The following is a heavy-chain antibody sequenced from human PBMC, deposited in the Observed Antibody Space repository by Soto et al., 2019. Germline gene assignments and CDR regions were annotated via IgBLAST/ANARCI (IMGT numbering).Heavy chain of an antibody. CDR3: ASTKTTYYYGSEITGYYYCMDV. D-gene: IGHD3-10*01. V-gene: IGHV1-69*13. J-gene: IGHJ6*02. CDR1: GGTFSSYA. Sequence: SVKVSCKASGGTFSSYAISWVRQAPGQGLEWMGGIIPIFGTANYAQKFQGRVTITADESTSTAYMELSSLRSEDTAVYYCASTKTTYYYGSEITGYYYCMDVWGQGTTVTVSS. CDR2: IIPIFGTA.